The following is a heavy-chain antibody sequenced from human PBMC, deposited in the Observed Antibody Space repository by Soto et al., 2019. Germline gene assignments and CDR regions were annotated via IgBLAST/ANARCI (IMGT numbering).Heavy chain of an antibody. CDR2: ISYDGSNK. J-gene: IGHJ4*02. CDR1: GFTFSSYG. V-gene: IGHV3-30*18. CDR3: AKVANWNLDY. Sequence: QVQLVESGGGVVQPGRSLRLSCAASGFTFSSYGMHWVRQAPGKGLEWVAVISYDGSNKYYVDSVKGRFTISRDNSKNTLYLQMNSLRAEDTAVYYCAKVANWNLDYWGQGTLVTVSS. D-gene: IGHD1-20*01.